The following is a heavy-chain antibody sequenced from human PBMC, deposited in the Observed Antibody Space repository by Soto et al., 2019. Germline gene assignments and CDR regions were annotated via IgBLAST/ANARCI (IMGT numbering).Heavy chain of an antibody. J-gene: IGHJ6*02. V-gene: IGHV4-59*01. CDR2: IYYSGNT. CDR1: GDSISSYY. CDR3: ASSGRDLGSSSPKGNNYYSYYGLDV. Sequence: PSETLSLTCTVSGDSISSYYWSWIRQPPGKGLEWIGYIYYSGNTNYNPSLKSRVTISVDTSKNQVSLKVYSVTAADTALYYCASSGRDLGSSSPKGNNYYSYYGLDVWGQGTTVTVSS. D-gene: IGHD6-13*01.